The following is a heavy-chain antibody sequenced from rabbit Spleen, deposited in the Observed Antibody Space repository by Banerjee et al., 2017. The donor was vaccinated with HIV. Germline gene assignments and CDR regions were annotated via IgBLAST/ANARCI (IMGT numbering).Heavy chain of an antibody. CDR3: ARDTYDDYIGGNTYSMALDL. CDR2: IYAGSSGST. D-gene: IGHD2-1*01. J-gene: IGHJ6*01. CDR1: GFSFSSNYY. V-gene: IGHV1S40*01. Sequence: QSLEESGGDLVKPGASLTLTCTASGFSFSSNYYISWVRQAPGKGLEWIGCIYAGSSGSTYYASWAKGRFTISKTSSTTVTLQMTSLTAADTATYFCARDTYDDYIGGNTYSMALDLWGPGTLVTVS.